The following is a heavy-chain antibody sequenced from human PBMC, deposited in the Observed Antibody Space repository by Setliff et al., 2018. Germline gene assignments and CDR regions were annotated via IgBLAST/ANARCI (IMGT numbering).Heavy chain of an antibody. Sequence: PSETLSLTCTVSGGSISSSNYYWGWIRQPPGKGLEWIGSIYHRGSTYYNPSLKSRVTISVDTSNNHFSLRLKSVTAADTAAYYCAMWQLGWFDPWGQGTLVTVSS. J-gene: IGHJ5*02. V-gene: IGHV4-39*02. CDR1: GGSISSSNYY. CDR2: IYHRGST. CDR3: AMWQLGWFDP. D-gene: IGHD1-26*01.